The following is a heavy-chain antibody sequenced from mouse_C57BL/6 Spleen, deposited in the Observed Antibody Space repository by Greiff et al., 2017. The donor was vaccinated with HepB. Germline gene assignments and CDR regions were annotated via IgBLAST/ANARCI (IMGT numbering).Heavy chain of an antibody. J-gene: IGHJ3*01. CDR2: IDPSDSYT. V-gene: IGHV1-69*01. CDR3: ASLLYHY. CDR1: GYTFTSYW. Sequence: VQLQQPGAELVMPGASVKLSCKASGYTFTSYWMHWVKQRPGQGLEWIGEIDPSDSYTNYNQKFKGKSTLTVDKSSSTAYMQLSSLTSEDSAVYYCASLLYHYWGQGTLVTVSA. D-gene: IGHD2-1*01.